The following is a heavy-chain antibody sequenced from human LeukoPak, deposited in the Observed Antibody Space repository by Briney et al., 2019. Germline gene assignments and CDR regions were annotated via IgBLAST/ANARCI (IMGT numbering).Heavy chain of an antibody. CDR3: AREGGDGIVGALRGYMDV. Sequence: ASVKVSCKASGYTFTGYYMHWVRQAPGQGLEWMGWINPNSGGTNYAQKFQGRVTMTRDTSISTAYMEPSRLRSDDAAVYYCAREGGDGIVGALRGYMDVWGKGTTVTVSS. CDR2: INPNSGGT. CDR1: GYTFTGYY. J-gene: IGHJ6*03. D-gene: IGHD1-26*01. V-gene: IGHV1-2*02.